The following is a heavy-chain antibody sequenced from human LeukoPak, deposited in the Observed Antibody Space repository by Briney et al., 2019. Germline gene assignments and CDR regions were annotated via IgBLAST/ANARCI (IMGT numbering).Heavy chain of an antibody. CDR2: IKQDGSEK. V-gene: IGHV3-7*01. CDR3: ASGAPRGWYVPPLGY. Sequence: PGGSLRLSCAASGFTFSSYWMSWVRQAPGKGLEWVANIKQDGSEKYYVDSVKGRFTISRDNAKNSLYLQMNSLRAEDTAVYYCASGAPRGWYVPPLGYWGQGTLVTVSS. D-gene: IGHD6-19*01. J-gene: IGHJ4*02. CDR1: GFTFSSYW.